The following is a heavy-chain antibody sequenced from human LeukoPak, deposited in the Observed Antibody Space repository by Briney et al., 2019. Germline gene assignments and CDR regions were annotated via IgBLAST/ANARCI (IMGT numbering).Heavy chain of an antibody. Sequence: KPSETLSLTCTVSGGSISSGGYYWSWIRQHPGKGLEWIGYIYYSGSTYYNPSLKSRVTISVDTSKNQFSLKLSSVTAADTAVYYCARGLGSSWYPDYWGQGTLVTVSS. J-gene: IGHJ4*02. CDR1: GGSISSGGYY. CDR2: IYYSGST. V-gene: IGHV4-31*03. CDR3: ARGLGSSWYPDY. D-gene: IGHD6-13*01.